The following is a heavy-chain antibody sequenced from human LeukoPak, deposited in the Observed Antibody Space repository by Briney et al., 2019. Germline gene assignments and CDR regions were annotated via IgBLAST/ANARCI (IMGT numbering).Heavy chain of an antibody. Sequence: SETLSLTCAVYGGSFSGYYWGWIRQPPGEGLEWIGYVSSNEGTNYNPSLKSRVTILVDTSKNQFSLHLYSVTAADTAMYYCARVRSYYGSVTGKSYYFDYWGQGTLVTVSS. D-gene: IGHD3-10*01. CDR3: ARVRSYYGSVTGKSYYFDY. V-gene: IGHV4-59*01. CDR1: GGSFSGYY. J-gene: IGHJ4*02. CDR2: VSSNEGT.